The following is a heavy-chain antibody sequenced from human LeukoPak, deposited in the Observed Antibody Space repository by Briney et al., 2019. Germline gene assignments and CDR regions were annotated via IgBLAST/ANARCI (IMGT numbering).Heavy chain of an antibody. Sequence: PGGSLRLSCAASGFTFSSYAMSWVRQAPGKGLEWVSTISGSGSDTYYADSVKGRFTISRDHSENTLYLQMNSLRAEDTAVYYCARVPAAIYFYYGMDVWGQGTTVTVSS. V-gene: IGHV3-23*01. CDR1: GFTFSSYA. CDR3: ARVPAAIYFYYGMDV. D-gene: IGHD2-2*01. CDR2: ISGSGSDT. J-gene: IGHJ6*02.